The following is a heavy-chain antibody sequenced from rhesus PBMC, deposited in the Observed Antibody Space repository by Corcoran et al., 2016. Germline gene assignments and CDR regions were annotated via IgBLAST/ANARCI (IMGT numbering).Heavy chain of an antibody. CDR2: KSSDGRNK. Sequence: EVQLVESGGGLVQPGGSLRLSCAASGFTFSLYVIHWVRQAPGKGLEGAAVKSSDGRNKYYADSVKDRFTISRDNSNNILYLQMNNLKLEDTAVYYCTRFDVWGPGVVVTVSS. CDR3: TRFDV. CDR1: GFTFSLYV. V-gene: IGHV3-54*02. J-gene: IGHJ5-1*01.